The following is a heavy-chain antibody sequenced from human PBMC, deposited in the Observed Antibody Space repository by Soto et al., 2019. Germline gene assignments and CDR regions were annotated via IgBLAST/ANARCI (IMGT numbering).Heavy chain of an antibody. J-gene: IGHJ6*02. Sequence: EVQLVESGGGLVQPGGSLRLSCAASGFMFNAYWMHWVRQAPGKGLTWVSRINTDGSGINYADSVKGRFTISRDNAKNTLYVQMSSLRAEDSAVYYCARDRSYNMDVGGQGTTVTVSS. CDR3: ARDRSYNMDV. V-gene: IGHV3-74*01. CDR1: GFMFNAYW. CDR2: INTDGSGI. D-gene: IGHD1-1*01.